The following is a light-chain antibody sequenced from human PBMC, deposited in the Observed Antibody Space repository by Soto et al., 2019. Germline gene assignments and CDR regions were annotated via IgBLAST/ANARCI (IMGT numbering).Light chain of an antibody. CDR3: QQSVSTPIYS. V-gene: IGKV1-39*01. CDR2: AAS. J-gene: IGKJ2*03. CDR1: QNLDNY. Sequence: IQFTQSPSSLSASVGARVTITCRASQNLDNYLNWYQQKPGKAPNLLIYAASRLQSGVPSRFAGSGSGTHFTLTITSLQPEDVGAYFCQQSVSTPIYSFGQGTKV.